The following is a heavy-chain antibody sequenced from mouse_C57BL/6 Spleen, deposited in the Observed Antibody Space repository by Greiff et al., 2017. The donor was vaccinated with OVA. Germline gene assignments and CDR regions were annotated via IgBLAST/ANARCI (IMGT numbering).Heavy chain of an antibody. CDR1: GFNIKDDY. Sequence: VQLQQSGAELVRPGASVKLSCTASGFNIKDDYMHWVKQRPEQGLEWIGWIDPENGDTEYASKFQGKATITADTSSNTAYLQLSSLTSEDTAVYYCTTGGYSNPLMDYWGQGTSVTVSS. CDR2: IDPENGDT. CDR3: TTGGYSNPLMDY. J-gene: IGHJ4*01. V-gene: IGHV14-4*01. D-gene: IGHD2-5*01.